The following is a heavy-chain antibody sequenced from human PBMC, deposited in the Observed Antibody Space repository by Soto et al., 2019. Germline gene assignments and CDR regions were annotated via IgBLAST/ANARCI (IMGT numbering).Heavy chain of an antibody. CDR3: ARYSSGWYDYYYYYYMDV. CDR1: GFTFSNYE. D-gene: IGHD6-19*01. V-gene: IGHV3-64*02. CDR2: ISDNGART. J-gene: IGHJ6*03. Sequence: GGSLRLSCAASGFTFSNYEMHWVRQAPGKGLEYVSGISDNGARTDYADSVKGRFTISRDNSKNTLYLQMNSLRAEDTAVYYCARYSSGWYDYYYYYYMDVWGKGTTVTVSS.